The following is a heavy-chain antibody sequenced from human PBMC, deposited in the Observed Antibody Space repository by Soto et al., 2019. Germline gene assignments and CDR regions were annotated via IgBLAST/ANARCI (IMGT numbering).Heavy chain of an antibody. CDR1: GAPISSNDYF. CDR2: MHASGGT. CDR3: AAIVVGATRHSDVDH. D-gene: IGHD2-15*01. J-gene: IGHJ4*02. V-gene: IGHV4-39*01. Sequence: SETLSLTCSVSGAPISSNDYFWAWIRQPPGRGLEFIASMHASGGTYHASSLKSRAAMSLDTSKDQFSPKLQSVTAADTGTYYCAAIVVGATRHSDVDHWGQGTLVTVSS.